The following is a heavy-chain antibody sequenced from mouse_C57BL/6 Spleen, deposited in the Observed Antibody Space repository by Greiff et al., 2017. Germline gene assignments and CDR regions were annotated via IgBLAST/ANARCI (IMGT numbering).Heavy chain of an antibody. CDR2: IDPSDSYT. Sequence: QVQLQQPGAELVMPGASVKLSCKASGYTFTSYWMHWVKQRPGQGLEWIGEIDPSDSYTNYNQKFKGKSTLTVDKSSSTAYMQLSSLTSEASAVYYCARGYYYGSSYGGFADWGKGTLVTVSA. D-gene: IGHD1-1*01. CDR1: GYTFTSYW. V-gene: IGHV1-69*01. CDR3: ARGYYYGSSYGGFAD. J-gene: IGHJ3*01.